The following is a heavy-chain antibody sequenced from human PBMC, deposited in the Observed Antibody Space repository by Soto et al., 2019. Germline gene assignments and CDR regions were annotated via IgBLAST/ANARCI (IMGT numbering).Heavy chain of an antibody. V-gene: IGHV3-30*18. CDR3: AKDTSPGVSGSSFDY. J-gene: IGHJ4*02. D-gene: IGHD1-26*01. CDR1: GFTFSSYG. Sequence: QVQLVESGGGVVQPGRSLRLSCAVSGFTFSSYGMHWVRQAPGKGLEWVTIISYDGSDIYYADSVKCRFTISRDNSKNTLYLQMNSLRAEDTAVYYCAKDTSPGVSGSSFDYWGQGTLVTVSS. CDR2: ISYDGSDI.